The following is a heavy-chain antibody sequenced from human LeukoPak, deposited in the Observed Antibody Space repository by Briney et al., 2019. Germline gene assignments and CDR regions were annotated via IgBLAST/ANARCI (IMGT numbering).Heavy chain of an antibody. CDR3: ARRAGYSSSWYYFDY. V-gene: IGHV5-51*01. CDR1: GYSFTSHC. CDR2: IYPGDSDT. J-gene: IGHJ4*02. D-gene: IGHD6-13*01. Sequence: GESLKISCKGSGYSFTSHCIAWVRQMPAKDLEGMGIIYPGDSDTRYSPSFQGQVTISADKSLNTAYVQWSSLKASDTAMYYCARRAGYSSSWYYFDYWRQGTHVTVSS.